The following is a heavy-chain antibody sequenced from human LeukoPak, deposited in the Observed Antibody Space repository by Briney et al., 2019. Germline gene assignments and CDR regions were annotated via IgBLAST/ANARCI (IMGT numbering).Heavy chain of an antibody. CDR3: ARSYIVVVPAVYFDY. D-gene: IGHD2-2*01. Sequence: GASVKVSCKTSGYTFSTYAIQWERQAPGQRLEWMGWINGGDGNTKFSQKFQGRVTITRDTSASSSYMELSSLRSEDTAVYYCARSYIVVVPAVYFDYWGQGTLVTVSS. V-gene: IGHV1-3*01. CDR2: INGGDGNT. CDR1: GYTFSTYA. J-gene: IGHJ4*02.